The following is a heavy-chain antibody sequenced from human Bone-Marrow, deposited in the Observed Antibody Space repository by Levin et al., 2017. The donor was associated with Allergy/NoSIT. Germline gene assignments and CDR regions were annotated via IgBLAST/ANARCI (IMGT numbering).Heavy chain of an antibody. Sequence: SVKVSCKAPGDTFHGYRITWVRQAPGQGLEWMGTIIPVLRLAKYAREFQGRVSIIADKSTSAAYMELSSLKFEDTAVYYCARDSQEGAGPAFFDYWGQGTLVTVSS. J-gene: IGHJ4*02. V-gene: IGHV1-69*04. D-gene: IGHD1-26*01. CDR2: IIPVLRLA. CDR3: ARDSQEGAGPAFFDY. CDR1: GDTFHGYR.